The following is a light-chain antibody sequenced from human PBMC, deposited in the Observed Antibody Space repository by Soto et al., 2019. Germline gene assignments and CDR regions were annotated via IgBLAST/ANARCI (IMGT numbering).Light chain of an antibody. CDR1: ESIDNW. Sequence: DIQMTQSPPTLSASVGDTVTITCRASESIDNWLAWYQQKPGKAPKLLIFAASTLIRGVPSRFSGRGSGSEFTLTISSLQVDDYATFYCQQYHTDWTFGQGTKV. J-gene: IGKJ1*01. CDR2: AAS. CDR3: QQYHTDWT. V-gene: IGKV1-5*01.